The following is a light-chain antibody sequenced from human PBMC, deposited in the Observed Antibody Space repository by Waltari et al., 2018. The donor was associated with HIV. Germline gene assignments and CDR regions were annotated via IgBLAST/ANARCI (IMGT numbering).Light chain of an antibody. CDR2: DAS. V-gene: IGKV3-11*01. Sequence: EIVLTQSPVTLSLSPGERATLSCRASQSVGNSFAWYQQKPGQTPRLLIYDASNRASGIPARFSGSGSGTDFTLTISSLEPGDFAVYYCQQRTDWLLTFGGGTNLEIK. CDR3: QQRTDWLLT. CDR1: QSVGNS. J-gene: IGKJ4*01.